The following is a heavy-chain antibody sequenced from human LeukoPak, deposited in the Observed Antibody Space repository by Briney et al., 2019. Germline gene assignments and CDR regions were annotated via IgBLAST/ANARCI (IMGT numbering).Heavy chain of an antibody. J-gene: IGHJ2*01. CDR3: ARGGRSLVAAQFDL. CDR2: INHSGST. V-gene: IGHV4-39*07. CDR1: GGSISSSSYY. D-gene: IGHD2-15*01. Sequence: TSETLSLTCTVSGGSISSSSYYWSWIRQPPGKGLEWIGEINHSGSTNYNPSLKSRVTISVDTSKNQFSLKLSSVTAADTAVYYCARGGRSLVAAQFDLWGRGTLVTVSS.